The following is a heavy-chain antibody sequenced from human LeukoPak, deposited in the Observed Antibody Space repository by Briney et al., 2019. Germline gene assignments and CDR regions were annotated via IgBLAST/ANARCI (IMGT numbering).Heavy chain of an antibody. Sequence: TPSETLSLSCTVAGGSISNYYRSWIRQPAGKRLEWIGRIYTSRSTNYNPSVKSRVTMSVDTSNNQFSLKLTSVTAADTAVYYCARQPPQYYGMDVWGQGTTVTVSS. D-gene: IGHD1-14*01. CDR1: GGSISNYY. CDR3: ARQPPQYYGMDV. CDR2: IYTSRST. V-gene: IGHV4-4*07. J-gene: IGHJ6*02.